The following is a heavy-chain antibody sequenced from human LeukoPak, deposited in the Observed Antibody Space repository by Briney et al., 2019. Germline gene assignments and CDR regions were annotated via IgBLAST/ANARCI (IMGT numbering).Heavy chain of an antibody. V-gene: IGHV1-69*13. CDR3: ARDVCSGGSCYSYFDY. CDR2: IIPIFGTA. J-gene: IGHJ4*02. CDR1: GGTFSSYA. Sequence: ASVKVSCKASGGTFSSYAISWVRQAPGQGLEWMGGIIPIFGTANYAQKFQGRVTITADESTSTAYMELSSLRSEDTAVYYCARDVCSGGSCYSYFDYWGQGTLVTVSS. D-gene: IGHD2-15*01.